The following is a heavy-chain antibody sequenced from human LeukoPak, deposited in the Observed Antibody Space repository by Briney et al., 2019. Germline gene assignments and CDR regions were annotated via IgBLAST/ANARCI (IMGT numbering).Heavy chain of an antibody. J-gene: IGHJ4*02. CDR2: IYYSGST. D-gene: IGHD6-13*01. CDR3: AAIAAAGTE. Sequence: PSETLSLTCTVSGGSISSYYWSWIRQPPGKGLERIGYIYYSGSTNYNPSLKSRVTISVDTSKNQFSLKLSSVTAANTAVYYCAAIAAAGTEWGQGTLVTVSS. CDR1: GGSISSYY. V-gene: IGHV4-59*01.